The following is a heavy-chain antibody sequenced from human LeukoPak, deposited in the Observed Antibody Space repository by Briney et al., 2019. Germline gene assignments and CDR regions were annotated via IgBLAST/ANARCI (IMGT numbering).Heavy chain of an antibody. CDR2: ISYDGSNK. CDR1: GFTFSGYP. V-gene: IGHV3-30*04. Sequence: QPGGSLRLSCAASGFTFSGYPIHWVRQAPGKGLEWVAVISYDGSNKYYADSVKGRFTISRDNSKNTLYLQMNSLRAEDTAVYYCAKERAVAGILWYYGMDVWGQGTTVTVSS. CDR3: AKERAVAGILWYYGMDV. J-gene: IGHJ6*02. D-gene: IGHD6-19*01.